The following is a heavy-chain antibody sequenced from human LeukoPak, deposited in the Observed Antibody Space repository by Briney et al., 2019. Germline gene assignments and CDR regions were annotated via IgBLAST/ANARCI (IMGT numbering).Heavy chain of an antibody. CDR3: ARQGFTFDY. CDR1: GGSISSGGYS. Sequence: SETLSLTCAVSGGSISSGGYSWSWIRQPPGKGLEWIGYIYHSGSTYYNPSLKSRVTISVDTSKNQFSLKLSSVTAADTAVYYCARQGFTFDYWGQGTLVTVSS. V-gene: IGHV4-30-2*03. J-gene: IGHJ4*02. CDR2: IYHSGST.